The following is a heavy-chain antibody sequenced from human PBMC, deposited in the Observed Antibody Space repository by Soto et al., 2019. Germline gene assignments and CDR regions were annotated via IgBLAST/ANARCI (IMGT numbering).Heavy chain of an antibody. V-gene: IGHV4-61*01. J-gene: IGHJ5*02. CDR2: IYYSGST. Sequence: PSETLSLTCTVSGGSVSSGSYYWSWIRQPPGKGLEWIGYIYYSGSTNYNPSLKSRVTISVDTSKNQFSLKLSSVTAADTAVYYCVRNTAVTATWGSHFPTNWFDPWGQGTLVTVSS. D-gene: IGHD7-27*01. CDR1: GGSVSSGSYY. CDR3: VRNTAVTATWGSHFPTNWFDP.